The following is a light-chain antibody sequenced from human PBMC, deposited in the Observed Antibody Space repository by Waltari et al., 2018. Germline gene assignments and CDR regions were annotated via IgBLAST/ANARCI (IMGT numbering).Light chain of an antibody. V-gene: IGLV2-23*01. CDR2: EGS. Sequence: QSALTQPASVSGSPGQSITISCTGTNSDVGNYNFVSWYQQHPGKAPKLMIYEGSKRPSGVSNRFSGSKSGNTASLTISGLRAEDEADYYCCSYTGSTTPRMFGGGTKLTVV. CDR1: NSDVGNYNF. CDR3: CSYTGSTTPRM. J-gene: IGLJ3*02.